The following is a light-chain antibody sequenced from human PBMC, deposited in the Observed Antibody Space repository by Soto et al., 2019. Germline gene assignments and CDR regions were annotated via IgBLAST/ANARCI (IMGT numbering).Light chain of an antibody. Sequence: AIQMTQSPSSLSASVGDRVTITCRASQGIRTELAWYQQKAGKAPQLLIYAASSLQSGVPSRFSGSGSGTDFTPTISSLQPEDFATYYCLQDYNYPRTFGQGTKLEIK. CDR1: QGIRTE. CDR3: LQDYNYPRT. V-gene: IGKV1-6*01. J-gene: IGKJ2*01. CDR2: AAS.